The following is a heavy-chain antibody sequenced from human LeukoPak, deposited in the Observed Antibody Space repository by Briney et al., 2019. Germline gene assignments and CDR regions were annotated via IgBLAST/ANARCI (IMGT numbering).Heavy chain of an antibody. CDR2: IYYSGST. V-gene: IGHV4-30-4*08. Sequence: SETLPLTCTVSGGSISSGDYYWSWIRQPPGKGLEWIGYIYYSGSTYYSPSLKSRVTIPVDTSKNQFSLKLSSVTAADTAVYYCARGGAYYYDSSGPHFDYWGQGTLVTVSS. J-gene: IGHJ4*02. CDR3: ARGGAYYYDSSGPHFDY. CDR1: GGSISSGDYY. D-gene: IGHD3-22*01.